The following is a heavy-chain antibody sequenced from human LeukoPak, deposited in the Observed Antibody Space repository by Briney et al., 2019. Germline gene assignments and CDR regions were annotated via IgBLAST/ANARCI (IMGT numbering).Heavy chain of an antibody. V-gene: IGHV4-30-4*01. D-gene: IGHD5-12*01. J-gene: IGHJ4*02. Sequence: PSQTLSLTCTVSGGSISSGDYYWSWIRQPPGKGLEWIGYIYYSGSTYYNPSLKSRVTISVDTSKNQFSLKLSSVTAADTAVYYCAGKEWLRHQFIDYWGQGTLVTVSS. CDR2: IYYSGST. CDR3: AGKEWLRHQFIDY. CDR1: GGSISSGDYY.